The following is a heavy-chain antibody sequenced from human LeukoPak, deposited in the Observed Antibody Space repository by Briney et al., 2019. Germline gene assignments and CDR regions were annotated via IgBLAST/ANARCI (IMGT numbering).Heavy chain of an antibody. CDR2: ISRGSRYK. CDR1: GFPFNSYI. CDR3: ARFYCSGETCYSVDF. D-gene: IGHD2-15*01. V-gene: IGHV3-21*01. J-gene: IGHJ4*02. Sequence: GGSLRLSCVGSGFPFNSYIMTWVRRAPGKGLQWVSSISRGSRYKFYGDSVKGRFTIARDNAKSSLFLHMNSLRVEDTALYYCARFYCSGETCYSVDFWGQGTLVTVSS.